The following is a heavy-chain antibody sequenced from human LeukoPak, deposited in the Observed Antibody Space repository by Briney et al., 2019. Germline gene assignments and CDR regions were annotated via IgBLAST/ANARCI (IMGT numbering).Heavy chain of an antibody. CDR1: GGSISSYY. V-gene: IGHV4-59*01. D-gene: IGHD3-22*01. Sequence: SETLSLTCTVSGGSISSYYWSWIRQPPGKALEWIGYSHYSGRTNYNPSLKSRVTISVDTSKNQFSLKLSSVTAADTAVYYCARHYYDTSADAFDIWGQGTMVTVSS. J-gene: IGHJ3*02. CDR2: SHYSGRT. CDR3: ARHYYDTSADAFDI.